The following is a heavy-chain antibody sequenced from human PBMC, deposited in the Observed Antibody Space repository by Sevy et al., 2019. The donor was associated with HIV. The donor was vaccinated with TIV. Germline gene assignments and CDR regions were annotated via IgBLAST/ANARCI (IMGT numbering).Heavy chain of an antibody. CDR2: INPNSGGT. D-gene: IGHD6-13*01. CDR3: ARDIIAAAGTLGYYYYMDV. V-gene: IGHV1-2*02. Sequence: GSVKVSCKASGYTFTGYYMHWVRQAPGQGLEWMGWINPNSGGTNYAQKFQGRVTMTRDTSISTAYMELGRLRSDDTAVYYCARDIIAAAGTLGYYYYMDVWGKGTTVTVSS. J-gene: IGHJ6*03. CDR1: GYTFTGYY.